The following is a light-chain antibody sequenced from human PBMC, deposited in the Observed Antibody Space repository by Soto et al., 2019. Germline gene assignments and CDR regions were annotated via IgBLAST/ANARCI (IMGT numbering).Light chain of an antibody. J-gene: IGLJ1*01. CDR3: SSYTTSSTVV. V-gene: IGLV2-14*03. CDR2: EVS. CDR1: SSEVGGYNF. Sequence: QSALTQPASVFGSPGPSITFSCTGTSSEVGGYNFVSWYQQHPGKAPKLMIYEVSSRPSGVSNRFSGSKSGNTASLTISGRQPEDEADYYCSSYTTSSTVVFGTGTKLTVL.